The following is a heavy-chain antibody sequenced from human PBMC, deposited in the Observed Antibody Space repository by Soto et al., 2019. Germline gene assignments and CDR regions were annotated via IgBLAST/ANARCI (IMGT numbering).Heavy chain of an antibody. CDR1: GGSFSGYY. D-gene: IGHD2-2*01. CDR3: ARGLVIVPAATNGNWFDP. Sequence: QVQLQQWGAGLLKPSETLSLTCAVYGGSFSGYYWSWIRQPPGKGLEWIGEINHSGSTNYNPSLKSRVTISVDTSKNQFSLKLSSVTAADTAVYYCARGLVIVPAATNGNWFDPWGQGTLVTVSS. J-gene: IGHJ5*02. CDR2: INHSGST. V-gene: IGHV4-34*01.